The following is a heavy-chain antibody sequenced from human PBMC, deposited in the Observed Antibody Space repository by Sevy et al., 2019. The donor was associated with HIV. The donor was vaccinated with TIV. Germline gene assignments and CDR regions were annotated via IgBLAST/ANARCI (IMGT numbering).Heavy chain of an antibody. D-gene: IGHD6-13*01. J-gene: IGHJ4*02. CDR2: VYYSGST. V-gene: IGHV4-59*01. CDR1: GGSISSYY. CDR3: ARERQLVLDY. Sequence: SETLSLTCTVSGGSISSYYWSWIRQPPGKALEWIGYVYYSGSTNYNPSLKSRVTISIDTSKNQFSLKLTSVTAADTXXXYCARERQLVLDYWGQGTLVTVSS.